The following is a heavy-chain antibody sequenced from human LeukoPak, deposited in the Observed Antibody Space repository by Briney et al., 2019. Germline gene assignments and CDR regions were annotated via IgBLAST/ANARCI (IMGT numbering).Heavy chain of an antibody. J-gene: IGHJ4*02. CDR3: ARYSPSIVLMVYALDY. V-gene: IGHV3-30-3*01. CDR2: ISYDGSNK. Sequence: GGSLRLSCAASGFTFSSYAMHWVRQAPGKGLEWVAVISYDGSNKYYADSVKGRFTISRDNSKNTLYLQMNSLRAEDTAVYYCARYSPSIVLMVYALDYWGQGTLVTVSS. D-gene: IGHD2-8*01. CDR1: GFTFSSYA.